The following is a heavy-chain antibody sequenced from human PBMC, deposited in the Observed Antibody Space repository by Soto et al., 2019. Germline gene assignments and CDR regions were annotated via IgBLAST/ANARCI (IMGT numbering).Heavy chain of an antibody. Sequence: EVQLVESGGGRVKPGGTLRLSCAASGYAFGSYSMNWVRQAPGKGLEWVSSISSSSSYIYYADSVKGRFTISRDNAKNSLYLTMNSLRAEDTAVYYCARDQPGYSYGYGLGYWGQGTLVTVSS. CDR3: ARDQPGYSYGYGLGY. V-gene: IGHV3-21*01. CDR1: GYAFGSYS. D-gene: IGHD5-18*01. CDR2: ISSSSSYI. J-gene: IGHJ4*02.